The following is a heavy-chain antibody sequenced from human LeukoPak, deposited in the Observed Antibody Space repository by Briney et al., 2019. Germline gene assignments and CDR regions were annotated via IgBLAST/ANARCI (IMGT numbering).Heavy chain of an antibody. CDR2: ISHTGGSP. Sequence: GGSLRLSCAASGFTFRDYDMTWIRQAPGKGLEWVSSISHTGGSPYYADSVKGRFTVSRDNSKNTLYLQMNSLTVEDTAIYYCAKNADRGAYCRGGSCYPYYYYYMDVWGTGTTVTISS. J-gene: IGHJ6*03. D-gene: IGHD2-15*01. V-gene: IGHV3-23*01. CDR1: GFTFRDYD. CDR3: AKNADRGAYCRGGSCYPYYYYYMDV.